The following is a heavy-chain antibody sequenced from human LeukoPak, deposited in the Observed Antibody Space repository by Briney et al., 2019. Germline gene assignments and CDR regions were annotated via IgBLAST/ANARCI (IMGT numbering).Heavy chain of an antibody. J-gene: IGHJ4*02. CDR2: VGTFGDT. Sequence: GGSLRLSFAASGFGFSSYDMHWVSHVTGKGLEWVSAVGTFGDTYYPDSVKGRFTISREKAKNSLYLQMNSLRAGDTAIYYCARGTGERVTHFHSWGQGTLVTVSS. CDR1: GFGFSSYD. D-gene: IGHD7-27*01. CDR3: ARGTGERVTHFHS. V-gene: IGHV3-13*01.